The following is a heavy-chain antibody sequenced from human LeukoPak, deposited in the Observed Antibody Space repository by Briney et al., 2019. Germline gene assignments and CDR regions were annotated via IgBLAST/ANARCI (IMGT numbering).Heavy chain of an antibody. CDR1: GFTLSKYS. V-gene: IGHV3-48*04. CDR3: APWGANPY. J-gene: IGHJ4*02. D-gene: IGHD3-16*01. Sequence: PGGSLRLSCAASGFTLSKYSLNWVRQAPGKGLEWVSYINSGSTTIYYAASVRGRFTIFRDNAKNSLYLQMNSLRAEATAVYYCAPWGANPYWGQGTLVTVSS. CDR2: INSGSTTI.